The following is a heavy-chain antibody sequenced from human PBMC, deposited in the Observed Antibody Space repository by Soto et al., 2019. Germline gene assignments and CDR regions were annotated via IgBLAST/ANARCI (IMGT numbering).Heavy chain of an antibody. D-gene: IGHD2-2*01. J-gene: IGHJ5*02. CDR2: IYYSGST. CDR3: ARATIVLVPAAMVSHWFDP. CDR1: GGSISSYY. Sequence: PSETLSLTCTVSGGSISSYYWSWIRQPPGKGLEWIGYIYYSGSTYYNPSLKSRVTISVDTSKNQFSLKLSSVTAADTAVYYCARATIVLVPAAMVSHWFDPWGQGTLDTVSS. V-gene: IGHV4-59*12.